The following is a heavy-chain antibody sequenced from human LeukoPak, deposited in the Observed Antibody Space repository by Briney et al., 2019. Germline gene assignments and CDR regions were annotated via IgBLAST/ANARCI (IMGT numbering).Heavy chain of an antibody. J-gene: IGHJ4*02. Sequence: GGSLRLSCTVSGFTVSSNSWSWVRQAPGKGLEWVSGISSDGGTFYPDSVKGRFTISRDNSKNTLYLQMNSLGAADTAIYYCAKEIAAIGLPAVDYWGQGTLVTVSS. CDR3: AKEIAAIGLPAVDY. CDR2: ISSDGGT. D-gene: IGHD6-13*01. CDR1: GFTVSSNS. V-gene: IGHV3-53*01.